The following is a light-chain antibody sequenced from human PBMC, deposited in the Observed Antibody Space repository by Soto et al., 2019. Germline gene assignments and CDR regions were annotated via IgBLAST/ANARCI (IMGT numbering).Light chain of an antibody. V-gene: IGKV1-5*03. CDR3: HNYIVSPIS. J-gene: IGKJ4*01. CDR2: KAS. Sequence: DIQMTQFPSTLAASVGDRVTITCRASQNLNGWLAWYQQRPGKAPYLLIDKASALEVGVPSRFSGSASGTELTLTISNLQPDDFSVYFWHNYIVSPISFGGGTKVEIK. CDR1: QNLNGW.